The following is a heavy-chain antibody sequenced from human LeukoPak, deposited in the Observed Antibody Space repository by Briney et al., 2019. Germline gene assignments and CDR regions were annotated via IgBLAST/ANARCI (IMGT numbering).Heavy chain of an antibody. Sequence: ASVKVSCKASGGTFSSYAISWVPQAPGQGLEWMGGIIPIFGTANYAQKFQGRVTITADESTSTAYMELSSLRSEDTAVYYCASRCGSTSCYTGFQHWGQGTLVTVSS. J-gene: IGHJ1*01. CDR1: GGTFSSYA. D-gene: IGHD2-2*02. CDR3: ASRCGSTSCYTGFQH. V-gene: IGHV1-69*13. CDR2: IIPIFGTA.